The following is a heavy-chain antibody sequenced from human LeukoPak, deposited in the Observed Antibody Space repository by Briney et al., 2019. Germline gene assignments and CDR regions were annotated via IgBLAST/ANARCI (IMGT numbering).Heavy chain of an antibody. D-gene: IGHD4-17*01. V-gene: IGHV3-30*04. J-gene: IGHJ4*02. CDR1: GFTFSSYT. CDR3: ARDSSFGDYQYTIDY. Sequence: PGRSLRLSCAASGFTFSSYTMHWVRQAPGKGLEWVAVISYDGSNKYYADSLKGRFTISRDNSKNTLYLQMNSLRGEDTAVYYCARDSSFGDYQYTIDYWGQGTLVTVSS. CDR2: ISYDGSNK.